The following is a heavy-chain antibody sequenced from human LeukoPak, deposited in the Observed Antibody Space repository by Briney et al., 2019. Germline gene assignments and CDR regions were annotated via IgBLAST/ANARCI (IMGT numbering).Heavy chain of an antibody. V-gene: IGHV3-66*02. CDR2: VYSDGVT. CDR3: ARAPFTYDSSGDSFDI. Sequence: GGSLRLSCAASGFIVNSYAMSWVRQAPGKGLAWVSLVYSDGVTQYADSVKGRFTISRDNSKNTLYLQMNSLRDEDTAVYYCARAPFTYDSSGDSFDIWGQGTMVTVSS. D-gene: IGHD3-22*01. J-gene: IGHJ3*02. CDR1: GFIVNSYA.